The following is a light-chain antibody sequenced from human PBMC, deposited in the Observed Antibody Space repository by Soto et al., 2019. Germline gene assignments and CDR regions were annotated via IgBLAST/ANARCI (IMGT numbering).Light chain of an antibody. CDR2: WAS. CDR3: QQYYTTPPYT. CDR1: QSVLYSSNKENY. Sequence: DIVMTQSPDSLAVSLGERATINCKSSQSVLYSSNKENYLAWYQQKPGQPPKLLIYWASTRESGIPDRFSGSGSGTDFTLTISSLQAEDVAVYYCQQYYTTPPYTFGQGTKLEIK. V-gene: IGKV4-1*01. J-gene: IGKJ2*01.